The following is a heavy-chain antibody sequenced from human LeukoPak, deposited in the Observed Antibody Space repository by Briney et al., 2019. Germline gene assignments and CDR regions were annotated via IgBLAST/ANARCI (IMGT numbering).Heavy chain of an antibody. CDR1: GGTFSSYA. V-gene: IGHV1-69*01. Sequence: SVTVSCKASGGTFSSYAISWVRQAPGQGLEWMGGIIPIFGTANYAQKFQGRVTITADESTSTAYMELSSLRSEGTAVYYCATYYYDSHDAFDIWGQGTMVTVSS. CDR3: ATYYYDSHDAFDI. J-gene: IGHJ3*02. D-gene: IGHD3-22*01. CDR2: IIPIFGTA.